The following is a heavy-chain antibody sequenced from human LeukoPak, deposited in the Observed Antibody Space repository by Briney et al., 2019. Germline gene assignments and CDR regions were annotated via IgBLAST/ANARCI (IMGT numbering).Heavy chain of an antibody. V-gene: IGHV1-2*02. D-gene: IGHD6-19*01. Sequence: ASVKVSCKASGYTFTSYYMHWVRQAPGQGLEWMGWINPNSGGTNYEHKFQGRVTMTRDTSISTAYMELSRLTSDDTAVYYCARCIAVAGSEVWFDPWGQGTLVTVSS. CDR1: GYTFTSYY. CDR2: INPNSGGT. J-gene: IGHJ5*02. CDR3: ARCIAVAGSEVWFDP.